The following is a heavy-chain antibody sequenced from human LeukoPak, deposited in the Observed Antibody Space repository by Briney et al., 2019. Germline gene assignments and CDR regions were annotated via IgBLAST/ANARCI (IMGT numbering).Heavy chain of an antibody. CDR1: GFTFSSYG. D-gene: IGHD2-21*01. Sequence: GGSLRLSCAASGFTFSSYGMHWVRQAPGKGLEWVAVISYDGSNKYYADSVKGRFTISRDNSKNTLYLQMYSLRAEDTAVYYCAKGDHYYGMDVWGQGTTVTASS. CDR2: ISYDGSNK. CDR3: AKGDHYYGMDV. V-gene: IGHV3-30*18. J-gene: IGHJ6*02.